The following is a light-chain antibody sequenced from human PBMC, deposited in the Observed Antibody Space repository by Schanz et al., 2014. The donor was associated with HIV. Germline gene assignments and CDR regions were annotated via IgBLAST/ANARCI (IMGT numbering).Light chain of an antibody. Sequence: DIQMTQSPSSLSASVGGRVTITCRASRSISSYLNWYQHKPGKPPKVLIYAASNLQSGVPSRFTGSGSGTDFTLTISSLQPEDFATYYCQQSYNTWYTFGQGTKLEIK. CDR1: RSISSY. V-gene: IGKV1-39*01. J-gene: IGKJ2*01. CDR2: AAS. CDR3: QQSYNTWYT.